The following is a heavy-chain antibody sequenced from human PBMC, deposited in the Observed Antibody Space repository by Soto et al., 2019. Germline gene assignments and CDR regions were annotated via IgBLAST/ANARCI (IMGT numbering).Heavy chain of an antibody. V-gene: IGHV4-30-2*01. Sequence: SETLSLTCTVSGGSITTAGYSWSWIRQPPGKALEWIGYVYHTGNAYPKPSLKSRVTISLDRYKNQFSLKMTSVTAADTALYYCASRPFYYYGLDVWGQGNKVTVSS. CDR2: VYHTGNA. CDR3: ASRPFYYYGLDV. J-gene: IGHJ6*02. CDR1: GGSITTAGYS.